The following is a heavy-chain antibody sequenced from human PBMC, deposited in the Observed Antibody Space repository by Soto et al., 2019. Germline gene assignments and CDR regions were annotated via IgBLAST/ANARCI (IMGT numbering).Heavy chain of an antibody. CDR1: GGSISSYY. J-gene: IGHJ4*02. CDR2: IYYSGST. V-gene: IGHV4-59*01. Sequence: PSETLSLTCTVSGGSISSYYWSWIRQPPGKGLEWIGYIYYSGSTNYNPSLKSRVTISVDTSKNQFSLKLSSVTAADTAVYYCAREKRFWSGYYIFDYWGQGTLVTVSS. CDR3: AREKRFWSGYYIFDY. D-gene: IGHD3-3*01.